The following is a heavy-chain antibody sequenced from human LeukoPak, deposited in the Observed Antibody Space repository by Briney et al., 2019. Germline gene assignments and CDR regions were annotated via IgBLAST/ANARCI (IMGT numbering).Heavy chain of an antibody. D-gene: IGHD4-17*01. Sequence: GGSLRLSCAASGFTFSNYAMSWVRQAPGKGLAWVSGISGSGGSTYYADSVKGRFTISRDNSKNTLYLQMNSLRAEDTAVYYCAKSMTTVTTPTVSYWGQGTLVTVSS. CDR3: AKSMTTVTTPTVSY. CDR1: GFTFSNYA. V-gene: IGHV3-23*01. J-gene: IGHJ4*02. CDR2: ISGSGGST.